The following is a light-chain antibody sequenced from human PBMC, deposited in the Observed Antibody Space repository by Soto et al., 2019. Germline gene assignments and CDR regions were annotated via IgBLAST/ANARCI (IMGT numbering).Light chain of an antibody. CDR2: DAS. Sequence: IEVTQSPSSLAASLGDRVTITCRASQTIGTYVNWYRQKSGAAPELLIYDASTLQSGVPSRFRGGASGTEFTLTISSLQLDDFATYYCQQSYNTPLTFGQGTKVELK. CDR3: QQSYNTPLT. V-gene: IGKV1-39*01. CDR1: QTIGTY. J-gene: IGKJ1*01.